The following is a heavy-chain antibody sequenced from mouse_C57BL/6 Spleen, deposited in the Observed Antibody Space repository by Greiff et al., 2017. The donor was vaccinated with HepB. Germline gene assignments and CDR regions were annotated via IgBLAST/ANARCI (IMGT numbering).Heavy chain of an antibody. CDR1: GYTFTSYW. V-gene: IGHV1-55*01. CDR3: ARFITTVEATGDY. CDR2: SYPGSGSN. J-gene: IGHJ2*01. Sequence: QVQLQQPGAELVKPGASVKMSCKASGYTFTSYWITWVKQRPGQGLEWIGDSYPGSGSNNYNEKFKSKATLPVDTSSSTAYMQLSSLTSEDTAVYYCARFITTVEATGDYWGQGTTLTVSS. D-gene: IGHD1-1*01.